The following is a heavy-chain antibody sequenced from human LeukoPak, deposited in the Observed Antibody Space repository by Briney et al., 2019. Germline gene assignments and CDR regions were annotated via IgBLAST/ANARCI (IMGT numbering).Heavy chain of an antibody. D-gene: IGHD4-11*01. CDR3: ARGKAVTDPLGYFDY. Sequence: GASVKVSCKASGYTFTSYYMHWVRQAPGQGLEWMGVINPSAGNTRYAQKFQGRVTMTRDTSTSTVYMEMSSLRSEDTAVYYCARGKAVTDPLGYFDYWGQGTLVTVSS. V-gene: IGHV1-46*01. CDR1: GYTFTSYY. J-gene: IGHJ4*02. CDR2: INPSAGNT.